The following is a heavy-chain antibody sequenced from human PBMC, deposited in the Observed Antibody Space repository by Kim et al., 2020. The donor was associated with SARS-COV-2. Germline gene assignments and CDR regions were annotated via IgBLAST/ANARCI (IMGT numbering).Heavy chain of an antibody. Sequence: GGSLRLSCAASGFTFSDYYMSWIRQAPGKGLEWVSYISAYNSHTNYADSVEGRFTISRDNAKNSLYLHMNSLRAEDTAMYYCARVSEGGSSWYYFDSWGQGTLVTVSS. V-gene: IGHV3-11*05. J-gene: IGHJ4*02. D-gene: IGHD6-13*01. CDR2: ISAYNSHT. CDR3: ARVSEGGSSWYYFDS. CDR1: GFTFSDYY.